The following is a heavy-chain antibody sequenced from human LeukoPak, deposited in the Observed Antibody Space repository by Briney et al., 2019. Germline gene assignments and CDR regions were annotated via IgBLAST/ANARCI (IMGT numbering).Heavy chain of an antibody. J-gene: IGHJ4*02. CDR2: IKQDGSEQ. CDR1: GFTFSHYY. CDR3: ARDCSSTSCYYY. Sequence: GGSLRLSCAASGFTFSHYYMSWVRQAPGKGLGWVANIKQDGSEQFYLDSVKGRFTISRDNAKNALYLQMHSLRAEDTAVYYCARDCSSTSCYYYWGQGTLVTVSS. D-gene: IGHD2-2*01. V-gene: IGHV3-7*01.